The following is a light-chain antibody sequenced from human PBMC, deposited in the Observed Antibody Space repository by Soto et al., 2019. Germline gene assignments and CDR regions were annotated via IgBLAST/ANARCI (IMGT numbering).Light chain of an antibody. CDR3: QQYGSSPRFT. Sequence: EIVLTQSPGTLSLSPGERATLACRASQSVRSSHLAWYQQKPGQAPRLLIYGASTRGTGIPDRFSGSGSGTDFTLTISRLEPEDFAVYYCQQYGSSPRFTFGPGTKVDIK. J-gene: IGKJ3*01. CDR1: QSVRSSH. CDR2: GAS. V-gene: IGKV3-20*01.